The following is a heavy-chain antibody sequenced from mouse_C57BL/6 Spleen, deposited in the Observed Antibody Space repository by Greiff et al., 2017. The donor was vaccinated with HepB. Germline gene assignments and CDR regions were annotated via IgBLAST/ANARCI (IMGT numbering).Heavy chain of an antibody. D-gene: IGHD1-1*01. V-gene: IGHV1-22*01. CDR1: GYTFTDYN. J-gene: IGHJ2*01. Sequence: VQLQQSGPELVKPGASVKMSCKASGYTFTDYNMHWVKQSHGKSLEWIGYINPNNGGTSYNQKFKGKATLTVNKSSSTAYMELRSLTSEDSAVYYCARGFITTVVAPFDYWGQGTTLTVSS. CDR2: INPNNGGT. CDR3: ARGFITTVVAPFDY.